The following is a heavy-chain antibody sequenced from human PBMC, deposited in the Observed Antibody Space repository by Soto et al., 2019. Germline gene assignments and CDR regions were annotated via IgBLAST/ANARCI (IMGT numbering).Heavy chain of an antibody. V-gene: IGHV4-59*01. CDR3: ASADILTGSYNGRNWFDP. Sequence: PSETLSLTCTVSGGSISSYYWSWIRQPPGKGLEWIGYIYYSGSANYNPSLKSRVTISVDTSKNQFYLKLSSVTAADTAVYYCASADILTGSYNGRNWFDPWGQGPLVTVSS. D-gene: IGHD3-9*01. CDR2: IYYSGSA. J-gene: IGHJ5*02. CDR1: GGSISSYY.